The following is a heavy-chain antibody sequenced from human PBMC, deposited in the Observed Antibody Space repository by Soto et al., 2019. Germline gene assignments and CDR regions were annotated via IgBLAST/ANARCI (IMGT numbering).Heavy chain of an antibody. J-gene: IGHJ5*02. D-gene: IGHD3-9*01. V-gene: IGHV4-30-4*01. CDR2: IYYSGNI. CDR3: ARQRTVYFARPGDWLDP. Sequence: QVQLQESGPGLEKPSQTLSLTCTVSGASISSADYFWSWIRQPPAQGLEWIGYIYYSGNIFYNPSLESRVTISVDTSKNQFSLKLTSVTAADTAVYYCARQRTVYFARPGDWLDPWGQGTLVTVSS. CDR1: GASISSADYF.